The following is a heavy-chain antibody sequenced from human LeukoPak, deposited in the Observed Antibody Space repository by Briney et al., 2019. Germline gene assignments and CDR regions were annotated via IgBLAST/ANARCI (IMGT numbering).Heavy chain of an antibody. D-gene: IGHD3-22*01. CDR2: ISGSGGST. J-gene: IGHJ4*02. Sequence: GGSLRLSCAASGFTFSSYAMSWVRQAPGKGLEWVSAISGSGGSTYYADSVKGRFTLSRHNSKNSLYLQMNSLRAEDTAVYYCAKEDPMYYYDSSGPSTLFDYWGQGTLVTVSS. V-gene: IGHV3-23*01. CDR1: GFTFSSYA. CDR3: AKEDPMYYYDSSGPSTLFDY.